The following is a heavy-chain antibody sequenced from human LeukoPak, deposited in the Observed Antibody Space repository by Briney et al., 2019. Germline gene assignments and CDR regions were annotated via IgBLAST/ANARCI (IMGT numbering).Heavy chain of an antibody. CDR3: AKGLGSRAAAGTEGGFDY. D-gene: IGHD6-13*01. J-gene: IGHJ4*02. CDR1: GFTFSSYA. V-gene: IGHV3-23*01. Sequence: PGGSLRLSCVASGFTFSSYAMSWVRQAPGKGLEWVSAINASGDSTYYGDSVKGRFTISRDSSKNTVYLQMDSLRAEDTAVYYCAKGLGSRAAAGTEGGFDYWGQGTLVTVSS. CDR2: INASGDST.